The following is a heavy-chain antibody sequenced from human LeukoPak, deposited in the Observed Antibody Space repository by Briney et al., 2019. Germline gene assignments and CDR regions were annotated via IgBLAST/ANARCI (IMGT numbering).Heavy chain of an antibody. Sequence: GGSLRLSCAASGFTFSSYAMSWVRQAPGKGLEWVSAISGSGGSTYYADSVKGRFTISRDNSKNTLYLQMNSLRAKDTAVYYCAKAPPPLTDSSGWYYFDYWGQGTLVTVSS. J-gene: IGHJ4*02. CDR3: AKAPPPLTDSSGWYYFDY. CDR1: GFTFSSYA. V-gene: IGHV3-23*01. D-gene: IGHD6-19*01. CDR2: ISGSGGST.